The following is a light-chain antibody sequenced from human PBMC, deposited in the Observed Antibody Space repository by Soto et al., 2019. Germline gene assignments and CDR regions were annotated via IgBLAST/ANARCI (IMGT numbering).Light chain of an antibody. Sequence: EIVLTQSPGTLSLSPGERATLSCRASQNVSSKYLVWYQQKAGQAPSLLIYGASSRATGIPDRFSGSGSGTDFILTIRRLEPDDFAVYYCQYYGSFWTFGQGTKVEIK. CDR3: QYYGSFWT. J-gene: IGKJ1*01. V-gene: IGKV3-20*01. CDR1: QNVSSKY. CDR2: GAS.